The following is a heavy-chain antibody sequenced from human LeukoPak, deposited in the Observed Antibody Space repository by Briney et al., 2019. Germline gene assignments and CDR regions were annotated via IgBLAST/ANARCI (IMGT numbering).Heavy chain of an antibody. D-gene: IGHD3-3*01. CDR3: AKALEVFWSGYYNPFDY. J-gene: IGHJ4*02. CDR1: GFTFSNYA. CDR2: IRYDGSDN. Sequence: GGCLRLSCAASGFTFSNYAMNWVRPAPGEGLDGVAFIRYDGSDNHYAESVKGRFTISRDNSKNTLYLQMNSLRAEDTAVYYCAKALEVFWSGYYNPFDYWGRGTLVTVSS. V-gene: IGHV3-30*02.